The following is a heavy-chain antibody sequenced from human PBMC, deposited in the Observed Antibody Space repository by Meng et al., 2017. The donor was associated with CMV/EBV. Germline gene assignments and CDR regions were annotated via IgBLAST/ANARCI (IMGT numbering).Heavy chain of an antibody. V-gene: IGHV1-46*01. CDR1: GYTFTSYY. CDR3: ARTAVPPYYYDSSGYSMDV. D-gene: IGHD3-22*01. CDR2: INPSGGST. J-gene: IGHJ6*02. Sequence: ASVTVSCKASGYTFTSYYMHWVRQAPGQGLEWMGIINPSGGSTSYAQKFQGRVTMTRDTSTSTVYMELSGLRSEDTAVYYCARTAVPPYYYDSSGYSMDVWGQGTTVTVSS.